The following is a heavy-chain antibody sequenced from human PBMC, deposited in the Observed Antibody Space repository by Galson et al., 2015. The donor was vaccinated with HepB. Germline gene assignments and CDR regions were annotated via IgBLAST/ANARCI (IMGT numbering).Heavy chain of an antibody. D-gene: IGHD3-22*01. CDR1: GFTFSSYA. V-gene: IGHV3-30*04. CDR2: ISYDGSNK. Sequence: SLRLSCAASGFTFSSYAMHWVRQAPGKGLEWVAVISYDGSNKYYADSVKGRFTISRDNSKNTLCLQMNSLRAEDTAVYYCASEITMIVVVMIFDYWGQGTLVTVSS. CDR3: ASEITMIVVVMIFDY. J-gene: IGHJ4*02.